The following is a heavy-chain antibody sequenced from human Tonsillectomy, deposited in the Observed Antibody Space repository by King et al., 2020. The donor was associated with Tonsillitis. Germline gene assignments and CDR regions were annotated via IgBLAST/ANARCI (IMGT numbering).Heavy chain of an antibody. Sequence: TLKESGPPLVKPTQTLTLTCTVSGFSLSTNAVGVGWIRQPPGKALEWLALIYWDDDKRYSSSLRNRLTVTKDTSKNQVVLTMTNMDPVDTGTYYCALKVVYYDSLTGFYPNWFDRWGQGTLVTVSS. CDR2: IYWDDDK. J-gene: IGHJ5*02. CDR1: GFSLSTNAVG. D-gene: IGHD3-9*01. CDR3: ALKVVYYDSLTGFYPNWFDR. V-gene: IGHV2-5*02.